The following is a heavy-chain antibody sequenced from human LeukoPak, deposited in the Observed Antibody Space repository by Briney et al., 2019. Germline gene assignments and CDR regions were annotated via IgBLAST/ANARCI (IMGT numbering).Heavy chain of an antibody. CDR3: ARRGSSGWYDR. D-gene: IGHD6-19*01. Sequence: PGGSLRLSCAASGFTFSSYAMSWVRQAPGKGLEWVSSIIVSGDSTYYTDSVKGRFTISRDNAKNSLYLQMNSLRAEDTAVYYCARRGSSGWYDRWGQGTLVTVSS. V-gene: IGHV3-23*01. J-gene: IGHJ5*02. CDR2: IIVSGDST. CDR1: GFTFSSYA.